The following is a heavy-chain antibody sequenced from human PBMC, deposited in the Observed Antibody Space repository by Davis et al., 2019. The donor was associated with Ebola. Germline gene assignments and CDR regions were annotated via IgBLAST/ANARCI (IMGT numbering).Heavy chain of an antibody. CDR2: ISGSGRRT. D-gene: IGHD5-18*01. CDR3: AYLGTAMVDY. CDR1: GFTFSSYA. Sequence: GESLKIPCAASGFTFSSYAMSWVRQAPGKGLEWVSTISGSGRRTYYADSVKGRFTISRDNSKNTLYLQMNSLRAEDTAVYYCAYLGTAMVDYWGQGTLVTVSS. J-gene: IGHJ4*02. V-gene: IGHV3-23*01.